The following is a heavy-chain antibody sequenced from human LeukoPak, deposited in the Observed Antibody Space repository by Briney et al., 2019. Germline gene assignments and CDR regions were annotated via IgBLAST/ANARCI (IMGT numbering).Heavy chain of an antibody. CDR1: GYTLTELS. CDR2: FDPEDGET. V-gene: IGHV1-24*01. J-gene: IGHJ4*02. CDR3: ATGVAAAGTSDY. D-gene: IGHD6-13*01. Sequence: ASVKVSCKVSGYTLTELSMHWVRQAPGKGLEWMGGFDPEDGETIYAQKFQGRVIMTEDTSTDTAYMELSSLRSEDTAVYYCATGVAAAGTSDYWGQGTLVTVSS.